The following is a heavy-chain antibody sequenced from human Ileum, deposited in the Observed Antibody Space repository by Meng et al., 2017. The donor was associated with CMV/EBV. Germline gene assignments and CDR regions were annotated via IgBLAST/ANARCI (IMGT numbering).Heavy chain of an antibody. D-gene: IGHD3-16*01. Sequence: GGSLRLFCEASGFTLSGYWMHWVRRAPGKGLVWVSRINSDGTTTNYADAVKGRFTISRDNAKNTLYLQMNSLTAEDTAVYHCTRVRQDGTYGKFDPWGQGTLVTVSS. J-gene: IGHJ5*02. CDR1: GFTLSGYW. CDR3: TRVRQDGTYGKFDP. V-gene: IGHV3-74*01. CDR2: INSDGTTT.